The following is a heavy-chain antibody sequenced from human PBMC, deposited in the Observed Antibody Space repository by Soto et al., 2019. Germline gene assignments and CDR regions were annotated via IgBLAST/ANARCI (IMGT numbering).Heavy chain of an antibody. CDR3: AIDVVGSIWYGDGDYFDY. V-gene: IGHV4-4*07. CDR1: GGSISSYY. J-gene: IGHJ4*02. D-gene: IGHD6-13*01. CDR2: IYTSGST. Sequence: SETLSLTCTVSGGSISSYYWSWIRQPAGKGLEWIGRIYTSGSTNYNPSLKSRVTMSVDTSKNQFSLKLSSVTAADTAGYYCAIDVVGSIWYGDGDYFDYWGQGTLVTVSS.